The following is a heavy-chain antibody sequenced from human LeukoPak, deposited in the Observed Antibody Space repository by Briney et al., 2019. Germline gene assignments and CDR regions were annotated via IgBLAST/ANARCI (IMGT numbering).Heavy chain of an antibody. J-gene: IGHJ4*02. V-gene: IGHV4-31*03. CDR3: ARGSVWFGELPPFDY. Sequence: SETLSLTCTVSGVSISSGGYYWSWIRQHPGKGLEWIGYIYYSGSTYYNPSLKSRVTISVDTSKNQFSLKLSSVTAADTAVYYCARGSVWFGELPPFDYWGQGTLVTVSS. CDR2: IYYSGST. CDR1: GVSISSGGYY. D-gene: IGHD3-10*01.